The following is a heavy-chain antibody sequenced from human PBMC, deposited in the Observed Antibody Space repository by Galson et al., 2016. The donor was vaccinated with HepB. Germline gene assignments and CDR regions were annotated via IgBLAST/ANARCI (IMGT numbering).Heavy chain of an antibody. CDR3: TTALSNGWSGAFDY. CDR2: IKRETDGGAT. D-gene: IGHD6-19*01. Sequence: PRLSCATSGITFNNAWMNWVRQAPGKGLEWVGHIKRETDGGATDYATPVKGRFTISRDDSRNTLYLQMNSLKTEDTAVYYCTTALSNGWSGAFDYWGQGNLVTVSS. CDR1: GITFNNAW. J-gene: IGHJ4*02. V-gene: IGHV3-15*01.